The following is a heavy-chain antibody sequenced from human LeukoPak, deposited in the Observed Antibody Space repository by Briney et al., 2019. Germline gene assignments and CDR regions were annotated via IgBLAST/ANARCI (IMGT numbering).Heavy chain of an antibody. D-gene: IGHD1-7*01. J-gene: IGHJ4*02. CDR1: GGSFSGYY. Sequence: SETLSLTCAVYGGSFSGYYWSWIRQPPGKGLEWIGEINHSGSTNYNPSLKSRVTISVDTSKNQFSLKLSSVTAVDTAVYYCARGGFPVATTGTTYFKFDYWGQGTLVTVSS. CDR3: ARGGFPVATTGTTYFKFDY. V-gene: IGHV4-34*01. CDR2: INHSGST.